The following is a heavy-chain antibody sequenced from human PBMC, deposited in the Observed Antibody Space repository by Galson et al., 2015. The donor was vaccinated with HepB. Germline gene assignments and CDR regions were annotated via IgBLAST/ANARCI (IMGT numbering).Heavy chain of an antibody. CDR2: INTNTGNP. D-gene: IGHD4-17*01. Sequence: SVKVSCKASGYNSRSYAMNWVRQAPEQGLEWMGWINTNTGNPTYAQDFTGRFVFSLDTSVTTTYLQISTLKAEDTAVYYCARDRYGDYLRPGRNFDLWGRGTLVTVSS. V-gene: IGHV7-4-1*02. J-gene: IGHJ2*01. CDR3: ARDRYGDYLRPGRNFDL. CDR1: GYNSRSYA.